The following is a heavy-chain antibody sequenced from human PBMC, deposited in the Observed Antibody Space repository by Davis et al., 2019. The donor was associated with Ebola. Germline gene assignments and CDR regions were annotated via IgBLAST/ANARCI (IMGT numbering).Heavy chain of an antibody. CDR2: IYYSGST. CDR3: ARGPVLEWSLYYMDV. CDR1: GGSVSSGSYY. J-gene: IGHJ6*03. D-gene: IGHD3-3*01. Sequence: PGGSLRLSCTVSGGSVSSGSYYWSWIRQPPGKGLEWIGYIYYSGSTNYNPSLKSRVTISVDTSKNQFSLKLSSVTAADTAVYYCARGPVLEWSLYYMDVWGKGTTVTVSS. V-gene: IGHV4-61*01.